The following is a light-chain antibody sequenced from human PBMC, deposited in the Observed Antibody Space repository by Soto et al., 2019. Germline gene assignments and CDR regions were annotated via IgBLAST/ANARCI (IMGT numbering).Light chain of an antibody. V-gene: IGKV3-20*01. CDR2: AAS. Sequence: EIVLTQSPGTLCLSPGERATLFCRASQSVSKYLGWYQQKPGQAPRLLIYAASNRATGIPDRFSGSGSGTDFTLTIRRLEPEDFAVYYCQHYSSSPTTFGQGTKVDIK. J-gene: IGKJ1*01. CDR1: QSVSKY. CDR3: QHYSSSPTT.